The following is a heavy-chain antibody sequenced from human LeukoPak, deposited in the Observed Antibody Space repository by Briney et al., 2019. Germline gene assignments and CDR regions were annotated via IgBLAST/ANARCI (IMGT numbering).Heavy chain of an antibody. CDR1: GFTFSSYA. CDR2: ISGSGGST. J-gene: IGHJ4*02. D-gene: IGHD3-22*01. V-gene: IGHV3-23*01. Sequence: GGSLRLSCAASGFTFSSYAMSWVRQAPGKGLEWVSAISGSGGSTYYADSVKGRFTISRVNSKNTLYLQMNSLRAEDTAVYYCAKGSAYYYDSSGYFGGYFDYWGQGTLVTVSS. CDR3: AKGSAYYYDSSGYFGGYFDY.